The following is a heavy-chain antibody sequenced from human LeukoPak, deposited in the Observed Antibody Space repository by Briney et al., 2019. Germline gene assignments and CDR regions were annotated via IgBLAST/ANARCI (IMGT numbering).Heavy chain of an antibody. J-gene: IGHJ4*02. V-gene: IGHV1-2*06. Sequence: ASVKVSCKASGYTFTGYYIHWVRQAPGQGLEWMGRINPNNGGTNYAQKFQGRVTMTRDTSISTAYMELSRLRSDDTAVYYCARVARIAGTFDYWGQGTLVTVSS. CDR2: INPNNGGT. CDR1: GYTFTGYY. CDR3: ARVARIAGTFDY. D-gene: IGHD6-13*01.